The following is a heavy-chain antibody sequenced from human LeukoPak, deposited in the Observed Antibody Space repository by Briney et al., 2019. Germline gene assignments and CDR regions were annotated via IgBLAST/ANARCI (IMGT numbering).Heavy chain of an antibody. Sequence: GESLKISCKGSGYSFTNYWIGWVRQMPGKGLEWMGIIYPGDSDTRYSPSFQGQATISADKSISTAYLQWSSLKASDTAMYHCARGSAVAANNWFDPWGQGTLVTVSS. D-gene: IGHD6-19*01. CDR2: IYPGDSDT. CDR3: ARGSAVAANNWFDP. V-gene: IGHV5-51*01. CDR1: GYSFTNYW. J-gene: IGHJ5*02.